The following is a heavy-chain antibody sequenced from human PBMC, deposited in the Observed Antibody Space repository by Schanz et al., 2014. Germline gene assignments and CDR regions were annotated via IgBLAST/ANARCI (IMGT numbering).Heavy chain of an antibody. J-gene: IGHJ4*02. D-gene: IGHD3-10*01. CDR1: GFTFSDYY. CDR3: ARGGPMIRGADH. Sequence: VQLLESGGGLVKPGGSLRLSCAVSGFTFSDYYMSWIRQAPGKGLEWISYISGTSEYTNYADSVRGRFTISRDNVKNSLYLQINSLRVEDTSVYYCARGGPMIRGADHWGQGTLVTVSS. V-gene: IGHV3-11*03. CDR2: ISGTSEYT.